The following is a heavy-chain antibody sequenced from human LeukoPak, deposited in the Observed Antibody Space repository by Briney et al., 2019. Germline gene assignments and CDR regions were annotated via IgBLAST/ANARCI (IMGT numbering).Heavy chain of an antibody. CDR3: YSTGWYEYHYYGMDV. D-gene: IGHD6-19*01. CDR2: ISYDGSNK. Sequence: GGSLRLSCAAPGFTFSSYAMHWVRQAPGKGLEWVAVISYDGSNKYYADSVKGRFTISRDNSKNTLYLQMNSPRAEDTAVYYCYSTGWYEYHYYGMDVWGQGTTVTVSS. J-gene: IGHJ6*02. V-gene: IGHV3-30-3*01. CDR1: GFTFSSYA.